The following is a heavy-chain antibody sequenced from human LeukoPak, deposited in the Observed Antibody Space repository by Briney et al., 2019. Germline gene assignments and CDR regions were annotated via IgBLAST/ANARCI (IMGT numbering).Heavy chain of an antibody. V-gene: IGHV3-23*01. CDR3: AKAGGATLGGAFDI. CDR1: GFTFSSYA. Sequence: GGSLRLSCAASGFTFSSYAMSWVRQAPGKGLEWVSAISASGGTYYADSVKGRFTISRDNSKNTLYLQMNSLRAEDTAVYYCAKAGGATLGGAFDIWGQGTMVTVSS. J-gene: IGHJ3*02. CDR2: ISASGGT. D-gene: IGHD1-26*01.